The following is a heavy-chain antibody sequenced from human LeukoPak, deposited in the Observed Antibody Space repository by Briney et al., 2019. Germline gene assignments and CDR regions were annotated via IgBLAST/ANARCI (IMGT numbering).Heavy chain of an antibody. J-gene: IGHJ4*02. CDR2: ISSSSSYI. CDR3: ARYYYDSSGYSY. V-gene: IGHV3-21*01. CDR1: GFTFSSYS. D-gene: IGHD3-22*01. Sequence: PGGSLRLSCAASGFTFSSYSMNWVRQAPGKGLEWVSSISSSSSYIYYAGSVKGRFTISRDNAKNSLYLQMNSLRAEDTAVYYCARYYYDSSGYSYWGQGTLVTVSS.